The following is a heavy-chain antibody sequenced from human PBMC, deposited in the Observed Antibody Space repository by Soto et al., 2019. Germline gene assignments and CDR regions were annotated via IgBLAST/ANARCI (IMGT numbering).Heavy chain of an antibody. CDR1: GYTFTGYY. V-gene: IGHV1-69*01. J-gene: IGHJ4*02. Sequence: QVQLVQSGAEVKKPGASVKVSCKASGYTFTGYYMHWVRQAPGQGLEWMGGIIPIFGTANYAQKFQGRVTITADESTSTAYMELSSLRSEDTAVYYCARVGVGATAPYYFDYWGQGTLVTVSS. CDR3: ARVGVGATAPYYFDY. D-gene: IGHD1-26*01. CDR2: IIPIFGTA.